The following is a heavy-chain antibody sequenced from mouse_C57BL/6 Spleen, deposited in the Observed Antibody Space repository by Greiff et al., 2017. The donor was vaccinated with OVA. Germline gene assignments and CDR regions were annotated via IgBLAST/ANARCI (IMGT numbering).Heavy chain of an antibody. D-gene: IGHD2-4*01. Sequence: VQRVESGPELVKPGASVKISCKASGYAFSSSWMNWVKQRPGKGLEWIGRIYPGDGDTNYNGKFKGKATLTADKSSSTAYMQLSSLTSEDSAVCFCARPYDYDGWFAYWGQGTLVTVSA. CDR2: IYPGDGDT. J-gene: IGHJ3*01. CDR3: ARPYDYDGWFAY. V-gene: IGHV1-82*01. CDR1: GYAFSSSW.